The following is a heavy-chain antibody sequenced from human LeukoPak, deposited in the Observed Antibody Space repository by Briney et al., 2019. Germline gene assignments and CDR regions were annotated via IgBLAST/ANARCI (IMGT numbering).Heavy chain of an antibody. CDR2: ISAYNGNT. CDR1: GYTFTSYG. CDR3: ASAPGEWEPPDGFDI. V-gene: IGHV1-18*01. Sequence: VASVTVSCTASGYTFTSYGISWVRQAPGQGLEWVGWISAYNGNTNYAQKLQGRVTMTTDTSTSTAYMELRSLRSDDTAVYYCASAPGEWEPPDGFDIWGQGTMVTVSS. D-gene: IGHD3-16*01. J-gene: IGHJ3*02.